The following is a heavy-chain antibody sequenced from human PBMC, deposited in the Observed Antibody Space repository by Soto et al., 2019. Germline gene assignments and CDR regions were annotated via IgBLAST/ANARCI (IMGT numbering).Heavy chain of an antibody. Sequence: VQLLESGGGLVQPGGSLRLSCAASGFIFSNYAMTWVRQAPGKGLERVSTISGSGGTTYYTDSVKGRFTISRDNSKNTLYLQMDSLTAEDTAVYYCAKSPLRTTIGFDHWGQGTLVTVSS. CDR3: AKSPLRTTIGFDH. J-gene: IGHJ4*02. D-gene: IGHD5-12*01. V-gene: IGHV3-23*01. CDR2: ISGSGGTT. CDR1: GFIFSNYA.